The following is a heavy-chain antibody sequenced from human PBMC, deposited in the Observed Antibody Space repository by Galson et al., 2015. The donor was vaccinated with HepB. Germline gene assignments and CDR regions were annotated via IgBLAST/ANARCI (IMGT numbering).Heavy chain of an antibody. J-gene: IGHJ4*02. CDR2: ISGSGSTI. V-gene: IGHV3-11*01. D-gene: IGHD3-3*01. CDR3: VRGGVYRFLEWLMGHDY. Sequence: SLRLSCAASGFSFSGYYMSWIRQAPGKGLEWISYISGSGSTIRYTDSVQGRFTISRDNAENSLYLQMNSLRADDTAVYYCVRGGVYRFLEWLMGHDYWGQGTLVTVSS. CDR1: GFSFSGYY.